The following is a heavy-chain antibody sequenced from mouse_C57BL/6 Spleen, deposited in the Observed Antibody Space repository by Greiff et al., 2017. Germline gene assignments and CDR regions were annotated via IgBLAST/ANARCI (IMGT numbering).Heavy chain of an antibody. D-gene: IGHD2-4*01. CDR2: ISSGSSTI. J-gene: IGHJ1*03. V-gene: IGHV5-17*01. CDR1: GFTFSDYG. CDR3: ARDDYDGYWYFDV. Sequence: EVMLVESGGGLVKPGGSLKLSCAASGFTFSDYGMHWVRQAPEQGLEWVAYISSGSSTIYYADTVKGRFTISRDNAKNTLCLQMTSLRSEDTAMYYCARDDYDGYWYFDVWGTGTTVTVSS.